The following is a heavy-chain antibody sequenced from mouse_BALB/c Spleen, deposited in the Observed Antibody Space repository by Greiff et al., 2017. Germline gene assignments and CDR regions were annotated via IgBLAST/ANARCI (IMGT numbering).Heavy chain of an antibody. Sequence: EVKLVESGPGLVKPSQSLSLTCTVTGYSITSDSAWNLIRQFPGNKLEWMGYISYSGSTSSNPSLKSRISITRDTSKNQFFLQLNSVTTEDTATYYCARGGGYGYDGYWYFDVWGEGTTVTVSS. CDR1: GYSITSDSA. D-gene: IGHD2-2*01. CDR2: ISYSGST. V-gene: IGHV3-2*02. CDR3: ARGGGYGYDGYWYFDV. J-gene: IGHJ1*01.